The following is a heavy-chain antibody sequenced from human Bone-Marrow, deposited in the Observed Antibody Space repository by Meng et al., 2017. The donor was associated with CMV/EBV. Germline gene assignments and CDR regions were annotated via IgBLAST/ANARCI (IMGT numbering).Heavy chain of an antibody. J-gene: IGHJ4*02. CDR1: GGSFSGYY. CDR3: ARPGTHY. CDR2: INHSGST. D-gene: IGHD1-1*01. V-gene: IGHV4-34*01. Sequence: SQTLSLTCAVYGGSFSGYYWSWIRQPPGKGLEWSGEINHSGSTNYNPSLKSRVTISVDTSKNQFSLKLSSVTAADTAVYYCARPGTHYWGQGTLVTVSS.